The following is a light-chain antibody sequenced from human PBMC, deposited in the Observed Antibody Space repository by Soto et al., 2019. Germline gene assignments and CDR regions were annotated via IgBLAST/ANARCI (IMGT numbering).Light chain of an antibody. CDR2: DAS. V-gene: IGKV3-11*01. CDR3: QQRSNWPIT. Sequence: EIVLTQSPATLSLSPGESATLSCRATRSVSSYLAWYQQKPGQAPRLLIYDASSRPTDIPARFSGSGSGKDFTLTISSLEPEDFALYYCQQRSNWPITFGQGTRREIK. CDR1: RSVSSY. J-gene: IGKJ5*01.